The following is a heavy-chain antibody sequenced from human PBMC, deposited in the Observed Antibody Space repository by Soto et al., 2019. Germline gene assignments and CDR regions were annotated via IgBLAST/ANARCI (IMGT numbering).Heavy chain of an antibody. CDR3: ARSRAAAPPRVGMDV. V-gene: IGHV1-18*04. D-gene: IGHD6-13*01. J-gene: IGHJ6*02. CDR2: ISAYNGNT. CDR1: GYTFTSYG. Sequence: ASVKVSCKASGYTFTSYGISWVRQAPGRGLEWMGWISAYNGNTNYAQKFQGRVTITADESTSIVFMEMSSLRFEDTAVYYCARSRAAAPPRVGMDVWGQGTTVTVSS.